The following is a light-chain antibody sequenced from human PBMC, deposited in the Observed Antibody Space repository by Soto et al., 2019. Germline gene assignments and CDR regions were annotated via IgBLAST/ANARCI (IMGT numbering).Light chain of an antibody. Sequence: PGDRVTLSCRASKSVSSSYLTWYQQKPGQAPRLLIYGASTRATSIPARFSGSGSVTDFTLTISSLQPEDFAVYYWQQDYNLPGTFGQGTKVEIK. J-gene: IGKJ1*01. CDR1: KSVSSSY. CDR2: GAS. V-gene: IGKV3D-7*01. CDR3: QQDYNLPGT.